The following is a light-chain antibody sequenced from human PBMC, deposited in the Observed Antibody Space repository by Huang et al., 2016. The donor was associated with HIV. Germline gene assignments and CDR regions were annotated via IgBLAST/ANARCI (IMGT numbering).Light chain of an antibody. Sequence: TQLTQSPSSLSASVGDRVTITCRASQGISIDLAWFQQKPGKAPNLLIYAASTFQSGVPSRFSGSGSGTDFTLTISSLHPEDFATYYCQQLNSYPITFGQGTRLEIK. CDR3: QQLNSYPIT. CDR1: QGISID. V-gene: IGKV1-9*01. J-gene: IGKJ5*01. CDR2: AAS.